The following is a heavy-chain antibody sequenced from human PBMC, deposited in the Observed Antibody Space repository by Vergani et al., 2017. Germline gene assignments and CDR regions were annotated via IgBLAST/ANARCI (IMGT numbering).Heavy chain of an antibody. Sequence: QVQLVESGGGLVKPGGSLRLSCAASGFTFSDYYMCWFRQAPGKGLEWVSYISSSGSTIYYAVSVKGRFTISRDNAKKSRYLQMNRLRAEDTAVYYCARDRVYGGARGYYYGMDVWGQGTTVTVAS. CDR2: ISSSGSTI. CDR3: ARDRVYGGARGYYYGMDV. V-gene: IGHV3-11*04. CDR1: GFTFSDYY. J-gene: IGHJ6*02. D-gene: IGHD4-23*01.